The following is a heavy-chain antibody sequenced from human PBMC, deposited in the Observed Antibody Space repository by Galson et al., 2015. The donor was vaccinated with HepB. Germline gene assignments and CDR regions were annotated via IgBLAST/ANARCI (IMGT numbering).Heavy chain of an antibody. Sequence: SVKVSCKASGYTFTHYHMHWVRQAPGQGLEWMAIINPSGGSTSYAQKFQGRVTMTRDTSTSTVYMELSSLRSEDTAVYYCARGHCSGGSCYSRNWFDPWGQGTLVTVSS. V-gene: IGHV1-46*03. J-gene: IGHJ5*02. CDR2: INPSGGST. CDR1: GYTFTHYH. CDR3: ARGHCSGGSCYSRNWFDP. D-gene: IGHD2-15*01.